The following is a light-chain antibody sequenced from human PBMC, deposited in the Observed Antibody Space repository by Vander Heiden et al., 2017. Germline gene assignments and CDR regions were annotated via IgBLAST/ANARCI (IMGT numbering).Light chain of an antibody. J-gene: IGLJ2*01. CDR1: SSDVGAHNY. V-gene: IGLV2-8*01. Sequence: APTSPPPAAGAPGPSVTISCTGTSSDVGAHNYVSWYQQHPGKVPKLLIFQVTKRPSGVPARFSGSKSGNMASLTVSGLQAEDEAAYYCSSYGGDDNFVVFGGGTNLTVL. CDR3: SSYGGDDNFVV. CDR2: QVT.